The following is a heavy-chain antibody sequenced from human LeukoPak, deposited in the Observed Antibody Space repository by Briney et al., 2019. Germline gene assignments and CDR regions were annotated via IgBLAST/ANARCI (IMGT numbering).Heavy chain of an antibody. CDR3: AKDPGAFDI. J-gene: IGHJ3*02. CDR1: GFTISSYG. V-gene: IGHV3-33*06. Sequence: GGTVRLSCAASGFTISSYGRNWVRQAPGKGLEWVSLIWYDVSNTSYAASVKGRFPISRDNSNNSLYLQMNSLRAEDMAVYSSAKDPGAFDIWGQGTMLTVSS. CDR2: IWYDVSNT.